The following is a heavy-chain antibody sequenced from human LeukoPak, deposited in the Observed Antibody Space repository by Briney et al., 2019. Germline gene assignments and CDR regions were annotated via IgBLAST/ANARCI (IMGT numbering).Heavy chain of an antibody. J-gene: IGHJ4*02. CDR2: ISSSGSTI. Sequence: QPGESLRLSCAASGFTFSSYEMNWVRQAPGKGLEWVSYISSSGSTIYYADSVKGRFTISRDNAKNSLYLQMNSLRAEDTAVYYCARERGRNYFDYWGQGTLVTVSS. CDR3: ARERGRNYFDY. V-gene: IGHV3-48*03. D-gene: IGHD1-14*01. CDR1: GFTFSSYE.